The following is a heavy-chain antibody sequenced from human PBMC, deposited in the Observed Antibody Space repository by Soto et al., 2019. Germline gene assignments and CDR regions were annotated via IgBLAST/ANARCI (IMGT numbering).Heavy chain of an antibody. V-gene: IGHV3-21*01. CDR2: ISSSSSYI. Sequence: GGSLRLSCAASGFTLSSYSMNWVRQAPGKGLEWDSSISSSSSYIYYADSVKGRFTISRDNAKNSLYLQMNSLRAEDTAVYYCARARDGYNPGTYYYYYYGMDVWGQGTTVTVSS. J-gene: IGHJ6*02. D-gene: IGHD5-12*01. CDR1: GFTLSSYS. CDR3: ARARDGYNPGTYYYYYYGMDV.